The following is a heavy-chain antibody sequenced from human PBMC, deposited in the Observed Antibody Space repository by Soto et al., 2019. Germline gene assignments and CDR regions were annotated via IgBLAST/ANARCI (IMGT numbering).Heavy chain of an antibody. Sequence: SVKGSCKASGGTFSKYKITWVRQAPGQGLEWMGGIIPVFGTANYAQKFQGRVTITADESTSTAYMQMNSLTAEDTAVFYCAKDLGMHCSGGSCYYAMDVWGQGTTVTVSS. CDR1: GGTFSKYK. D-gene: IGHD2-15*01. V-gene: IGHV1-69*13. CDR3: AKDLGMHCSGGSCYYAMDV. CDR2: IIPVFGTA. J-gene: IGHJ6*02.